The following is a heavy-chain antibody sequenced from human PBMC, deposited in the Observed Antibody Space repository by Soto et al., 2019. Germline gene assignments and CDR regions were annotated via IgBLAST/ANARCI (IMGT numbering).Heavy chain of an antibody. CDR2: TCYDGSNK. CDR1: VFTFSSYV. CDR3: ARARSFRSLVPNYDFWSGYGDHGNQPMDV. Sequence: GGSLRVSCAASVFTFSSYVMHWVRQAPGKGLDWAAATCYDGSNKYYADSVKGRFTISIDNSKNTLYLQMNSLRAEDTAVYYCARARSFRSLVPNYDFWSGYGDHGNQPMDVWGQGTTVTVSS. D-gene: IGHD3-3*01. J-gene: IGHJ6*01. V-gene: IGHV3-33*01.